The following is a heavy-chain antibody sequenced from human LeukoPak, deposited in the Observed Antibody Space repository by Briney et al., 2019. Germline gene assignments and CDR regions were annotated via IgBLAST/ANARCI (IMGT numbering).Heavy chain of an antibody. V-gene: IGHV3-7*01. CDR2: IKQDGSEK. Sequence: PGGSLRLSCAASGFTFSSYWMSWVRQAPGKGLEWVANIKQDGSEKYYVDSVKGRFTISRDNAKNSLYLQMNSLRAEDTAVYYCARMYCSGSSCYTDAFDVWGQGTMVTVSS. J-gene: IGHJ3*01. D-gene: IGHD2-2*02. CDR1: GFTFSSYW. CDR3: ARMYCSGSSCYTDAFDV.